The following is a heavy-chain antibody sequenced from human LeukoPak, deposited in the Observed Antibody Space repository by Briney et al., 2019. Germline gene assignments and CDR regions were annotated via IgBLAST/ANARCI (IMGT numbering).Heavy chain of an antibody. D-gene: IGHD2-2*01. CDR1: GYTFTSYY. V-gene: IGHV1-46*01. Sequence: ASVKVSCKPSGYTFTSYYMHWVRQAPGQGLEWMGIINPSGGDKRYAQKFQGRVTTTRDPSTSTVYMEVVSLRPEDTAVYYCARGCRVVPGVHNVGMTSYYNGMDVWGQGTTVTVSS. CDR3: ARGCRVVPGVHNVGMTSYYNGMDV. J-gene: IGHJ6*02. CDR2: INPSGGDK.